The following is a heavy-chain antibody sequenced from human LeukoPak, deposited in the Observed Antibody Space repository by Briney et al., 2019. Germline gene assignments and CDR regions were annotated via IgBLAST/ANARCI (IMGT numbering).Heavy chain of an antibody. V-gene: IGHV3-30-3*01. D-gene: IGHD5-18*01. Sequence: GRSLRLSCAASGFTFSSYAMHWVRQAPGKGLGWVAVISYDGSNKYYADSVKGRFTISRDNSKNTLYLQMNSLRAEDTAVYYCARGRGGYSYGYYFDYWGQGTLVTVSS. CDR2: ISYDGSNK. J-gene: IGHJ4*02. CDR3: ARGRGGYSYGYYFDY. CDR1: GFTFSSYA.